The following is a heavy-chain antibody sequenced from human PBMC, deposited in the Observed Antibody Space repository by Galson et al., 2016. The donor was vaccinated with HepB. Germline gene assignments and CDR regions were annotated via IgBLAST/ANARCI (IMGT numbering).Heavy chain of an antibody. Sequence: SVKVSCKASGGTFSNYAISWVRQAPGQSLEWVGGIIPVLGTSDYAQYFVGRVTITADESTGTVYMELTNPRSDDTAVYYCARDMSRAHWHFDLWGRGTLVTVTS. CDR1: GGTFSNYA. CDR3: ARDMSRAHWHFDL. V-gene: IGHV1-69*13. J-gene: IGHJ2*01. CDR2: IIPVLGTS. D-gene: IGHD5/OR15-5a*01.